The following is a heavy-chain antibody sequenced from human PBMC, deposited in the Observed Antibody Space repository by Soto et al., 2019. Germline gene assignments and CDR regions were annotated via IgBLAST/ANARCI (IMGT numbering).Heavy chain of an antibody. CDR1: GYTCTSYC. Sequence: QVQLVHAGAEVKKPGASVKVSCKASGYTCTSYCISWVRQAPGQVLEWMGWISAYNGNTNYAQKPQGRDTMTTDTSTSTAYMELRSLRSDDTAVYYCARARLWGQDIVLVPADKSLLDYYYGMDVWGPGTTVTVSS. V-gene: IGHV1-18*01. CDR3: ARARLWGQDIVLVPADKSLLDYYYGMDV. D-gene: IGHD2-2*01. CDR2: ISAYNGNT. J-gene: IGHJ6*02.